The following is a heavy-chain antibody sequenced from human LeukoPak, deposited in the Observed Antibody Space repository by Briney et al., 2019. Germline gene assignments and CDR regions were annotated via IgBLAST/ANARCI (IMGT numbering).Heavy chain of an antibody. J-gene: IGHJ4*02. D-gene: IGHD3-10*01. Sequence: GASVKVSCKASGYTFTGYYMHWVRQAPGQGLEWMGWINPNSGGTNYAQKFQGWVTMTRDTSISTAYMELSRLRSDDMAVYYCARDQSGLVRGVMNYWGQGTLVTVSS. CDR1: GYTFTGYY. CDR2: INPNSGGT. V-gene: IGHV1-2*04. CDR3: ARDQSGLVRGVMNY.